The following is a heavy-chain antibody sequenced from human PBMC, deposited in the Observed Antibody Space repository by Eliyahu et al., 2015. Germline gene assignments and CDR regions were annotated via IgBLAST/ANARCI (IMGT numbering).Heavy chain of an antibody. D-gene: IGHD2-8*01. V-gene: IGHV4-30-4*01. J-gene: IGHJ3*02. CDR2: IYYSGST. Sequence: QVQLQESGPGLVKPSQTLSLTCTVSGGSISSGDYYWXWIRQPPGKGLEWIGYIYYSGSTYYNPSLKSRVTISVDTSKNQFSLKLSSVTAADTAVYYCARDRVVLMVYARRGERNAFDIWGQGTMVTVSS. CDR1: GGSISSGDYY. CDR3: ARDRVVLMVYARRGERNAFDI.